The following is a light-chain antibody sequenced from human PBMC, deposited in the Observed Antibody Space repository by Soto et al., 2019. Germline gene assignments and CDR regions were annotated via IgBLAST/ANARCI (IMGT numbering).Light chain of an antibody. J-gene: IGKJ3*01. CDR3: QQSYYIPFT. V-gene: IGKV1-39*01. CDR1: RSVSTY. CDR2: GAS. Sequence: DIPMTQSPSSLSASVGDRVTITCRASRSVSTYLNWYQQRPGKAPSLLISGASSLQSGVPSRFSGSGSATDFTLTINSLQPEDFATYYCQQSYYIPFTFGPGTEVVLK.